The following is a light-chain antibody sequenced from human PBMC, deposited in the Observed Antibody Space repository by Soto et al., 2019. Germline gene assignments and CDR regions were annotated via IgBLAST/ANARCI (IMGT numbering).Light chain of an antibody. CDR1: SSDVGGYNY. CDR3: SSYGGDNKYVL. CDR2: EVN. Sequence: QSALTQPPSASGSPGQSVTISCTVTSSDVGGYNYVSWYQQHPGEAPKLMIYEVNKRPSGVPDRFSGSKSGNTASLTVSGLQAEDEADYYCSSYGGDNKYVLFGGGTKLTVL. V-gene: IGLV2-8*01. J-gene: IGLJ2*01.